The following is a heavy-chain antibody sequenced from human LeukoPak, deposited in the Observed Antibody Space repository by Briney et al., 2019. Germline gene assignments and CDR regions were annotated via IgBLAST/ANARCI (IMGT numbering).Heavy chain of an antibody. CDR3: VRVVVPAAMLSGWDY. J-gene: IGHJ4*02. D-gene: IGHD2-2*01. CDR2: ISYDGSNK. Sequence: GRSLRLSCAASGFTFSSYAMHWVRQAPGKGLEWVAVISYDGSNKYYADSVKGRFTISRDNSKNTLYLQMNSLRAEDTAVYYCVRVVVPAAMLSGWDYWGQGTLVTVSP. CDR1: GFTFSSYA. V-gene: IGHV3-30-3*01.